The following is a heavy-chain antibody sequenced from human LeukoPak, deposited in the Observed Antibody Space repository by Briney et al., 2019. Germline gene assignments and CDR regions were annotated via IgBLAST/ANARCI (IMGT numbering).Heavy chain of an antibody. CDR3: AKSGKLERDYHYMEV. CDR1: GYTFTSYG. Sequence: ASVKVSCKASGYTFTSYGISWVRQAPGQGLEWMGWISAYNGNTNYAQKLQGRVTMTTDTSTSTAYMELRSLRAEDTAVYYCAKSGKLERDYHYMEVWGKGTTVTVSS. V-gene: IGHV1-18*01. CDR2: ISAYNGNT. J-gene: IGHJ6*03. D-gene: IGHD1-1*01.